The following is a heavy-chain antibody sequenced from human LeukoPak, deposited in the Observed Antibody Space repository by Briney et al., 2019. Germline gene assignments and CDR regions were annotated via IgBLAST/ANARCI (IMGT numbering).Heavy chain of an antibody. J-gene: IGHJ4*02. Sequence: ASVKVSCKVSGYTLTELSMHWVRQAPGKGLEWMGGFDPEDGETIYAQKFQGRVTMTEDTSTDTAYMELSSLRSEDTAVYYCATALGDFWSGYTLYYFDYWGQGTLVTLSS. CDR2: FDPEDGET. V-gene: IGHV1-24*01. D-gene: IGHD3-3*01. CDR1: GYTLTELS. CDR3: ATALGDFWSGYTLYYFDY.